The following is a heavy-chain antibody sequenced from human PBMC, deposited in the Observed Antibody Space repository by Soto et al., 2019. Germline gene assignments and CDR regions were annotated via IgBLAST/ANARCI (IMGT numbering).Heavy chain of an antibody. V-gene: IGHV1-69*13. CDR2: IIPIFGTA. CDR3: ARVRYQLELNYGMDV. CDR1: GGTFSSYA. J-gene: IGHJ6*02. D-gene: IGHD1-7*01. Sequence: SVKVSCKASGGTFSSYAISWVRQAPGQGLEWMGGIIPIFGTANYAQKFQGRVTITADESTSTAYMELSSLRSEDTAVYYCARVRYQLELNYGMDVWGQGTTVTVSS.